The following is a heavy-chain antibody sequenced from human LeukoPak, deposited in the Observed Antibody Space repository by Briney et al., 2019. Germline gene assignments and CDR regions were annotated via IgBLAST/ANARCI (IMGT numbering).Heavy chain of an antibody. CDR1: GFTFSNYA. V-gene: IGHV3-23*01. D-gene: IGHD3-9*01. Sequence: GGSLRLSCAASGFTFSNYAMSWVRQAPGEGLEWVSAILGSGGSTYYADSVKGRFTVSRDNSKSTLYLQMNSLRAEDTALYYCAKWGAYDVLTGYYVPDYWGQGTLVTVSS. J-gene: IGHJ4*02. CDR2: ILGSGGST. CDR3: AKWGAYDVLTGYYVPDY.